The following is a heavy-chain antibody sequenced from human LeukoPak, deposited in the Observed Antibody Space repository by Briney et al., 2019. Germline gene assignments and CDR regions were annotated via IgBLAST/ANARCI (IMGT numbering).Heavy chain of an antibody. V-gene: IGHV1-8*03. CDR3: ARGRGSSGWYYTAPDY. Sequence: ASVKVSCKASGYTFTSYDINWVRQATGQGLEWMGWMNPNSGNTGYAQKFQGRVTITRNTSISTAYMELSSLRSEDTAVYYCARGRGSSGWYYTAPDYWGQGTLVTVSS. J-gene: IGHJ4*02. CDR2: MNPNSGNT. CDR1: GYTFTSYD. D-gene: IGHD6-19*01.